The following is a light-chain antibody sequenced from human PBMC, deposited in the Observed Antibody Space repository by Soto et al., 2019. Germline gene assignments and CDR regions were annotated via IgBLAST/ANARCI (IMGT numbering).Light chain of an antibody. J-gene: IGLJ1*01. CDR3: SSYTSTNTLAV. CDR2: EVS. CDR1: SSDVGGYNY. V-gene: IGLV2-14*01. Sequence: QSALTQPASVSGSPGQSITISCTGTSSDVGGYNYVSWYQQHAGFAPKLIIYEVSNRPSGVSNRFSGSKSGDTASLTISGLQAEDEADYYCSSYTSTNTLAVFGTGNKLTVL.